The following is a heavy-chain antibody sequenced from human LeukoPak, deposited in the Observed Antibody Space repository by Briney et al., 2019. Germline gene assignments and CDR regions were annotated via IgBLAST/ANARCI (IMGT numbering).Heavy chain of an antibody. D-gene: IGHD5-18*01. CDR2: IYHSGST. CDR1: GGSISSGGYS. CDR3: ARARGQLWARAGFDP. V-gene: IGHV4-30-2*01. Sequence: PSETLSLTCAVSGGSISSGGYSWSWIRQPPGKGLEWIGYIYHSGSTYYNPSLKSRVTISVNRSKNQFSLKLSSVTAADTAVYYCARARGQLWARAGFDPWGQGTLVTVSS. J-gene: IGHJ5*02.